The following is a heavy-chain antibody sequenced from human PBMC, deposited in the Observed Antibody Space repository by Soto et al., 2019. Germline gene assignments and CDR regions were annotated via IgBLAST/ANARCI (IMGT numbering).Heavy chain of an antibody. V-gene: IGHV3-9*01. CDR2: ISWDHNDE. J-gene: IGHJ3*02. Sequence: PGGSLRLSCEASGFIFDDYGMHWVRQAPGKGLEWVSSISWDHNDEYYADSVKGRFTISRDNAKNSLYLQMNSLTVDDAAFYYCAKATQGTASRNDAFDIWGQGTLVTVSS. CDR1: GFIFDDYG. CDR3: AKATQGTASRNDAFDI. D-gene: IGHD6-6*01.